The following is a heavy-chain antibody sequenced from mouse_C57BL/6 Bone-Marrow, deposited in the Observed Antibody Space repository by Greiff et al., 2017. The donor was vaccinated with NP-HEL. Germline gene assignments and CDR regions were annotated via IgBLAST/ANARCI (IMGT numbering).Heavy chain of an antibody. CDR1: GFSFNTYA. V-gene: IGHV10-1*01. CDR2: IRSKSNNYAT. CDR3: VRHAVTGLYWYFDV. Sequence: EVKLVESGGGLVQPKGSLKLSCAASGFSFNTYAMNWVRQAPGKGLEWVARIRSKSNNYATYYADSVKDRFTISRDDSESMLYLQMNNLKTEDTAMYYCVRHAVTGLYWYFDVWGTGTTVTVSS. J-gene: IGHJ1*03. D-gene: IGHD2-1*01.